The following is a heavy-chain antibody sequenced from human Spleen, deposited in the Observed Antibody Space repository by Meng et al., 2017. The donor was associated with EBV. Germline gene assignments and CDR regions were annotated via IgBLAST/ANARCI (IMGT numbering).Heavy chain of an antibody. V-gene: IGHV3-30*18. CDR1: GFIFSGYG. J-gene: IGHJ5*02. D-gene: IGHD1-14*01. CDR2: IPSDASHNK. Sequence: QVQLVGSGGGVVQPGRSLRLSCAASGFIFSGYGFHWVRQAPGKGPEWVAIIPSDASHNKYYADSVKGRFTISRDNSKNTLYLQMNSLKIEDTAVYYCAKDLSGRFDPWGQGTLVTVSS. CDR3: AKDLSGRFDP.